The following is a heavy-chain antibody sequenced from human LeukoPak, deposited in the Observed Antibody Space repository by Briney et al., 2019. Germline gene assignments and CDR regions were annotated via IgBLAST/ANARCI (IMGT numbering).Heavy chain of an antibody. D-gene: IGHD6-13*01. V-gene: IGHV4-39*07. Sequence: PSETLSLTCTVSGGSISSSSYYWGWIRQPPGKGLEWIGSIYYSGSTYYNPSLKSRVTISVDTSKNQFSLKLSSVTAADTAVYYCARVGEVAAAGTLSYWGQGTLVTVSS. J-gene: IGHJ4*02. CDR1: GGSISSSSYY. CDR3: ARVGEVAAAGTLSY. CDR2: IYYSGST.